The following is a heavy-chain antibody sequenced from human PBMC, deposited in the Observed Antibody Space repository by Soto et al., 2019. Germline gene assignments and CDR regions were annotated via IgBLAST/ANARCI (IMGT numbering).Heavy chain of an antibody. CDR1: GGSFSGYY. J-gene: IGHJ4*02. V-gene: IGHV4-34*01. CDR2: INHSGST. CDR3: ARGGSYCSGGSCTQSLGRYFNY. Sequence: SETLSLTCAVYGGSFSGYYWSWIRQPPGKGLEWIGEINHSGSTNYNPSLKSRVTISVDTSKNQFSLKLSSVTAADTAVYYCARGGSYCSGGSCTQSLGRYFNYLGQGTLVTGSS. D-gene: IGHD2-15*01.